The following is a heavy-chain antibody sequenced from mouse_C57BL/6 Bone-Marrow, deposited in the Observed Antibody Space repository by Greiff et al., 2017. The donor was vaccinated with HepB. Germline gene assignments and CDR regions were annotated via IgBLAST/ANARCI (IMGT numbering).Heavy chain of an antibody. Sequence: QVHVKQSGPGLVQPSQSLSITCTVSGFSLTSYGVHWVRQSPGKGLEWLGVIWSGGSTDYNAAFISRLSISKDNSKSQVFFKMNSLQADDTAIYYCARNRYGSRWDFDYWGQGTTLTVSS. CDR3: ARNRYGSRWDFDY. V-gene: IGHV2-2*01. CDR2: IWSGGST. J-gene: IGHJ2*01. CDR1: GFSLTSYG. D-gene: IGHD1-1*01.